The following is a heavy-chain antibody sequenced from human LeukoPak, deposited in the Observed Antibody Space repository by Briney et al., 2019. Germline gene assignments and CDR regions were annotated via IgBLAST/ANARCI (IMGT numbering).Heavy chain of an antibody. CDR2: INHSGST. D-gene: IGHD2-2*01. CDR1: GGSISSYY. J-gene: IGHJ4*02. V-gene: IGHV4-34*01. CDR3: ARGVIVVVPAATVHFDY. Sequence: KPSETLSLTCTVSGGSISSYYWSWIRQPPGKGLEWIGEINHSGSTNYNPSLKSRVTISVDTSKNQFSLRLSSVTAADTAVYYCARGVIVVVPAATVHFDYWGQGTLVTVSS.